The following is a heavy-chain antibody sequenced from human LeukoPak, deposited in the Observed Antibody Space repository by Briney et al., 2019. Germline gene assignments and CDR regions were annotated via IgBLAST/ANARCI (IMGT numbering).Heavy chain of an antibody. Sequence: SETLSLTCTVSGGFISSSSYYWGWIRQPPGKGLERIGSIYYSGSTYYNPSLKSRVTISVDTSKNQFSLKLSSVTAADTAVYYCARNPPPNYYDSSGYYRDAFDIWGQGTMVTVSS. CDR3: ARNPPPNYYDSSGYYRDAFDI. J-gene: IGHJ3*02. CDR1: GGFISSSSYY. D-gene: IGHD3-22*01. CDR2: IYYSGST. V-gene: IGHV4-39*01.